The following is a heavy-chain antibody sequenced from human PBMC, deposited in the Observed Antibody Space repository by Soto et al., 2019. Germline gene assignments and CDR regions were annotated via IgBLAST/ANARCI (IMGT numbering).Heavy chain of an antibody. CDR2: IDPSDSYT. Sequence: PGESLKISCKGSGYSFTSYWISWVRQMPGKGLEWMGRIDPSDSYTNYSPSLQGHVTISADKSISTAYLQWSSLKASDTAMYYCAREVYPDWYFQHWGQGTLVTVSS. D-gene: IGHD2-8*01. CDR1: GYSFTSYW. V-gene: IGHV5-10-1*01. CDR3: AREVYPDWYFQH. J-gene: IGHJ1*01.